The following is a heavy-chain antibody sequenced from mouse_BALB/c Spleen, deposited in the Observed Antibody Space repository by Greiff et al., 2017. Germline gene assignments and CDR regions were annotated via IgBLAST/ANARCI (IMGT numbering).Heavy chain of an antibody. V-gene: IGHV5-12-1*01. CDR2: ISSGGGST. D-gene: IGHD1-2*01. CDR1: GFAFSSYD. J-gene: IGHJ3*01. Sequence: DVKLVESGGGLVKPGGSLKLSCAASGFAFSSYDMSWVRQTPEKRLEWVAYISSGGGSTYYPDTVKGRFTISRDNAKNTLYLQMSSLKSEDTAMYYCARHLHYYGYVGFAYWGQGTLVTVSA. CDR3: ARHLHYYGYVGFAY.